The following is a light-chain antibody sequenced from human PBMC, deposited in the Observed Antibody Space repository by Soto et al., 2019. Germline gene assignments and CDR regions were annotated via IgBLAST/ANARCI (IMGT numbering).Light chain of an antibody. CDR2: DAS. CDR3: QQYNTYSYT. V-gene: IGKV1-5*01. CDR1: QSVSSW. Sequence: DIQMTQSPSALSASVGDRVTITCRASQSVSSWLAGYQQKPGKAPKLLIYDASSLESRVASRFSGSGSGTEFTLTISGLRPDDFATYYYQQYNTYSYTFGQGTKLEIK. J-gene: IGKJ2*01.